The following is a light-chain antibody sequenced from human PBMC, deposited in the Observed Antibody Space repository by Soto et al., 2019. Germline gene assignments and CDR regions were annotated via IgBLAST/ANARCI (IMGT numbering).Light chain of an antibody. CDR2: GAS. V-gene: IGKV3-20*01. CDR1: QSVSSSY. Sequence: EIVLTQSPGTLSLSPGERATLSCRASQSVSSSYLAWYQQKPGQAPRLLIYGASSRATGIPVRLSGSESGTDFTLTISRLEPEDFAVYYCQQYGSSSITFGQGTRLEIK. CDR3: QQYGSSSIT. J-gene: IGKJ5*01.